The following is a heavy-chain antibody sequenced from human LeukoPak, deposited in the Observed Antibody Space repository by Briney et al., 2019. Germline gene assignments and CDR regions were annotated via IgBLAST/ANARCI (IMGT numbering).Heavy chain of an antibody. D-gene: IGHD2-15*01. CDR2: ISGSGGST. V-gene: IGHV3-23*01. Sequence: PGGSLRLSCAASGFTFSSYAMSWVRQAPGKGLEWVSAISGSGGSTYYADSLEGRFAISRDNSKNTLFLQMNSLRAEDTAVYYCAKADRVASAATLDYWGQGTLVTVSS. CDR3: AKADRVASAATLDY. J-gene: IGHJ4*02. CDR1: GFTFSSYA.